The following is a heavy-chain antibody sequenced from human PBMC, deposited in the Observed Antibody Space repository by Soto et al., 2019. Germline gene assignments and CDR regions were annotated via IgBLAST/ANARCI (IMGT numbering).Heavy chain of an antibody. CDR2: INSDSTTT. CDR1: GFPFSTYA. Sequence: DVPLVESGGGLVQPGGSLRLSCAVSGFPFSTYAMHWVRQAPGKGLEWISYINSDSTTTFHADSVKGRFTVSRDNDKNSLYLQMSRLQHEDTAVYYCARELSHWGQGTLVTVSS. J-gene: IGHJ4*02. V-gene: IGHV3-48*02. CDR3: ARELSH.